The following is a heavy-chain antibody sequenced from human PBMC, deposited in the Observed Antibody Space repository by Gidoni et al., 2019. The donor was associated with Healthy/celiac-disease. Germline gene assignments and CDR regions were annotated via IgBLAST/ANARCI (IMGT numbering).Heavy chain of an antibody. J-gene: IGHJ4*02. CDR1: GGSFSGYY. CDR3: ARDRGYYDSSGYTYYFDY. CDR2: INHSGST. Sequence: QVPLQQWGAGLLKPSETLSLTCAVYGGSFSGYYWSWTRQPPGQGREWIGEINHSGSTNYNPSLKSRVTISVDTSKNQFSLKLSSVTAADTAVYYCARDRGYYDSSGYTYYFDYWGQGTLVTVSS. D-gene: IGHD3-22*01. V-gene: IGHV4-34*01.